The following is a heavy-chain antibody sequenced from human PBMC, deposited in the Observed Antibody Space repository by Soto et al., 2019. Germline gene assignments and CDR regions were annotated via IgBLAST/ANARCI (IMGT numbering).Heavy chain of an antibody. Sequence: QVQLVQSGAEEKKPGASVRISCKASGYTFTNYPMHWVRQAPGQRPEWMGWINAGNGYTKYSQKFQGRVIITRDTSASTAYMELSSLRSEDTAVYYCARERNYGDHDCYFDLWGRGTLVTVSS. V-gene: IGHV1-3*05. CDR1: GYTFTNYP. J-gene: IGHJ2*01. D-gene: IGHD4-17*01. CDR2: INAGNGYT. CDR3: ARERNYGDHDCYFDL.